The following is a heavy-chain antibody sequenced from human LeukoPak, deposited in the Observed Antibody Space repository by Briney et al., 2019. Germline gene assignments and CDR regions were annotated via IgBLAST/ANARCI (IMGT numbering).Heavy chain of an antibody. CDR1: GGSISSYY. J-gene: IGHJ4*02. CDR3: ARDKTSGSGYRDY. D-gene: IGHD5-12*01. CDR2: ISYSGST. V-gene: IGHV4-59*01. Sequence: SETLSLTCSFSGGSISSYYWSWIRQPPGKGLEWIGYISYSGSTDYNPSLRSRVTISIDTSKNQFSLKLSSVTAADTAVYYCARDKTSGSGYRDYWGQGTLVTVSS.